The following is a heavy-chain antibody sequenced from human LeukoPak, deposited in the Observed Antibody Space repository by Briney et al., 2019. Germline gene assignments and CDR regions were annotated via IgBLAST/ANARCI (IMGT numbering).Heavy chain of an antibody. CDR1: GFTFSSYA. J-gene: IGHJ4*02. D-gene: IGHD3-22*01. CDR3: AKVYDSSGYYSFVDY. V-gene: IGHV3-23*01. Sequence: GGSLRLSCAASGFTFSSYAMSWVRQAPGKGLEWVSAISGSGGSTYYADSVKGRFTISRDNSKNTLYLQMNSLRAEDTAVYYCAKVYDSSGYYSFVDYWGQGTLVTVCS. CDR2: ISGSGGST.